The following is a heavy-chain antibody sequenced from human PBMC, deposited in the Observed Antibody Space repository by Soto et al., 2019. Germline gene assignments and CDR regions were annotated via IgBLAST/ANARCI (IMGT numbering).Heavy chain of an antibody. Sequence: GGSLRLSCAASGFPFSSYAMSWVRQAPGKGLEWVSAISGSGGSTYYADSVKGRFTISRDNSKNTLYLQMNSLRAEDTAVYYCAKPATAGPGYQYLDVWGKGTTVTVSS. D-gene: IGHD2-2*01. CDR1: GFPFSSYA. CDR2: ISGSGGST. J-gene: IGHJ6*03. CDR3: AKPATAGPGYQYLDV. V-gene: IGHV3-23*01.